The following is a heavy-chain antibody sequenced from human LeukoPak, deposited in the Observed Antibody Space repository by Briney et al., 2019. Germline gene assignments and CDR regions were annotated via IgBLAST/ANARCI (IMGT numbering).Heavy chain of an antibody. J-gene: IGHJ6*02. CDR3: ATLYGDYVYYYYGMDV. CDR1: GFTFSSYA. D-gene: IGHD4-17*01. V-gene: IGHV3-23*01. Sequence: PGGSLRLSCAASGFTFSSYAMSWVRQAPGKGVEWVSAISGSGGSTYYADSVKGRFTISRDNSKNTLYLQMNSLRAEDTAVYYCATLYGDYVYYYYGMDVWGQGTTVTVSS. CDR2: ISGSGGST.